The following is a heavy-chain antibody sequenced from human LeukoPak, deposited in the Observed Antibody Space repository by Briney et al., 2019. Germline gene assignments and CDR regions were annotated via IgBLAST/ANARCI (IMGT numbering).Heavy chain of an antibody. CDR1: GFDFATYG. D-gene: IGHD7-27*01. CDR2: IQNRENAK. CDR3: TKDSFYWGSWN. J-gene: IGHJ4*02. V-gene: IGHV3-30*02. Sequence: GGSLRLSCATSGFDFATYGMHWVRQAPGKGLEWVAFIQNRENAKSYADSVRGRFSIFRDDSKNALYLQLSSLRRDDTAVYYCTKDSFYWGSWNWGAEALVIVSS.